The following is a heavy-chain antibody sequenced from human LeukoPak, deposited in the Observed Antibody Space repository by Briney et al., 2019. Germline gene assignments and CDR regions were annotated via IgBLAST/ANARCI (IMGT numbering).Heavy chain of an antibody. D-gene: IGHD6-19*01. V-gene: IGHV3-30*18. CDR3: AKDWGSSDWYNYFDP. CDR1: GFTIRIYG. Sequence: GTSLRLSCAVSGFTIRIYGMHWVRQAPGKGLEWVAMISHDGGAEHYGDSVEGRFTISRDDSKNTLYLQMNSLSTEDTALYYCAKDWGSSDWYNYFDPWGQGTLVTVSS. CDR2: ISHDGGAE. J-gene: IGHJ5*02.